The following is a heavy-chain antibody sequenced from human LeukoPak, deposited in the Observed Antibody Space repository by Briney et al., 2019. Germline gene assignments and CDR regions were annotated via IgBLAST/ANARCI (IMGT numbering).Heavy chain of an antibody. V-gene: IGHV1-2*02. CDR2: INPNSGGT. D-gene: IGHD3-3*01. CDR3: AAPILHHTYFFDY. J-gene: IGHJ4*02. CDR1: GYTFTDSY. Sequence: ASVKVSCKASGYTFTDSYMHWVRQAPGQGLEWMGWINPNSGGTKYAQKFQGRVTMTRDTSINTAYMELSSLRSDDTAVYYCAAPILHHTYFFDYWGQGTLVTVSS.